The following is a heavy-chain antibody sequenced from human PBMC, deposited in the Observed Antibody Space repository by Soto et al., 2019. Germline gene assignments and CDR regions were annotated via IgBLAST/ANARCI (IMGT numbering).Heavy chain of an antibody. Sequence: GGSLRLSCAASGFTFSSYALSWVRQAPGKGLEWVSSISGSAVSTYYADSVKGRFTISRDNSKSTLYLQMNSLRADDTAVYYCVKDPTSPPTTAPGPYGMDVWGQGTTVTVYS. CDR2: ISGSAVST. J-gene: IGHJ6*02. V-gene: IGHV3-23*01. D-gene: IGHD4-4*01. CDR3: VKDPTSPPTTAPGPYGMDV. CDR1: GFTFSSYA.